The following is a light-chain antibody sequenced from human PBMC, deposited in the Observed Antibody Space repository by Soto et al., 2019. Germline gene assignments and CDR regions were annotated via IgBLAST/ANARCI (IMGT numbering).Light chain of an antibody. Sequence: IVLTQSPATLSVSPGERATLSCRASQSVRSKLAWYQHKPGQAPRLLIYDISARATGIPTRFSGSGSGTEFTLTISSLQSEDFAMYYCQQYGSSPRTFGQGTKVDNK. CDR2: DIS. CDR3: QQYGSSPRT. V-gene: IGKV3D-15*02. CDR1: QSVRSK. J-gene: IGKJ1*01.